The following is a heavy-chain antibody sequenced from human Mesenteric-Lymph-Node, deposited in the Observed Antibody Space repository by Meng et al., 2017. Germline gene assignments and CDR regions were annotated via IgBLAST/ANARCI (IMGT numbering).Heavy chain of an antibody. CDR1: GGSLSGYY. V-gene: IGHV4-34*02. D-gene: IGHD3-10*01. CDR2: GDHNGVT. J-gene: IGHJ4*02. CDR3: ARGGATPMIIKY. Sequence: QVQLKQWGAEVLKPSETLSLTCAVYGGSLSGYYWSWIRQPPGKGLEWMGEGDHNGVTKYSTSLRSRVVISIDTSKNQFSLNLRSVSAADTAMYYCARGGATPMIIKYWGPGTLVTVSS.